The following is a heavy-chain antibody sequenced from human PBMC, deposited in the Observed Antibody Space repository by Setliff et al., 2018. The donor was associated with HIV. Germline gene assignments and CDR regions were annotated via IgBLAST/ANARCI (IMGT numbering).Heavy chain of an antibody. Sequence: WVRQAPGKGLECVAVISGSGGDTYYADSVKGRFVISREKSKSTLYLQMNSLRAEDTAVYYCAKKTAAYTSGSWLHYWGQGTLVTVSS. V-gene: IGHV3-23*01. D-gene: IGHD3-10*01. CDR3: AKKTAAYTSGSWLHY. J-gene: IGHJ4*02. CDR2: ISGSGGDT.